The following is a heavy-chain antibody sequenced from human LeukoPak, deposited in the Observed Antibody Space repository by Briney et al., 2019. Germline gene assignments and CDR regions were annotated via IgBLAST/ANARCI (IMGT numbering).Heavy chain of an antibody. J-gene: IGHJ4*02. CDR1: GFTFSDFW. CDR3: TRDGHSGSYYRFS. D-gene: IGHD6-25*01. Sequence: GGSLRLSCAAPGFTFSDFWIHWVRQAPGKRPEWLSRTSKDGSHTVYADSAKGRFTASRDNTKNTIDLEVTNLRPEDTAVYYCTRDGHSGSYYRFSWGQGTPVTVAS. CDR2: TSKDGSHT. V-gene: IGHV3-74*01.